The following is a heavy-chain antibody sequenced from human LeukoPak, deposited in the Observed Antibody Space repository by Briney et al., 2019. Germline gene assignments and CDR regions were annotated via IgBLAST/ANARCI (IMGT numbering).Heavy chain of an antibody. Sequence: GGSLRLSCAASGFTFSGYWMSWVRQAPGKGLEWVANIKQDGSEKYYVDSVKGRFTISRDNAKNSLYLQMNSLRAEDTAVYYCARGLYGDYVDYWGQGTLVTVSS. CDR3: ARGLYGDYVDY. V-gene: IGHV3-7*03. CDR2: IKQDGSEK. J-gene: IGHJ4*02. CDR1: GFTFSGYW. D-gene: IGHD4-17*01.